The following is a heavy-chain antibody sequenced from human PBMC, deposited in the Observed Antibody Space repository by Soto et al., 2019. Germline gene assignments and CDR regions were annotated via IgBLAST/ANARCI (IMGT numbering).Heavy chain of an antibody. CDR3: ARALKHCSGGSCYTPWPYYYYMDV. V-gene: IGHV4-59*01. CDR2: IYYSGST. D-gene: IGHD2-15*01. Sequence: SETLSLTCTVSGGSISSYYWSWIRQPPGKGLEWIRYIYYSGSTNYNPSLESRVTISVDTSKNQFSLKLSSVTAADTAVYYCARALKHCSGGSCYTPWPYYYYMDVWGKGTTVTVSS. CDR1: GGSISSYY. J-gene: IGHJ6*03.